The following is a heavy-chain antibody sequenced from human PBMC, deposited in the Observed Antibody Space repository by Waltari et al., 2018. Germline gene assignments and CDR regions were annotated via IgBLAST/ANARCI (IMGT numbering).Heavy chain of an antibody. J-gene: IGHJ6*02. D-gene: IGHD2-15*01. CDR3: ARVGYCNGDNCFVYFYYAMDV. Sequence: QLQLQESGPGLVRPSETLSLTCTLPAGSINTHHSYWAWIRPPPGKGLEWVGSFFYGGNTYYNPSLKSRVTISVDTSKERFSLRVNSVTAADTAIYYCARVGYCNGDNCFVYFYYAMDVWGPGTTVTVSS. CDR2: FFYGGNT. V-gene: IGHV4-39*07. CDR1: AGSINTHHSY.